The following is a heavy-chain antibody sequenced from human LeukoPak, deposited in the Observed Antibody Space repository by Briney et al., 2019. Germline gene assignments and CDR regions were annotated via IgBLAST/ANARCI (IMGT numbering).Heavy chain of an antibody. Sequence: GGSLRLSCAASGFTFSSYAMSWVRQAPGKGLEWVSAISGSGGSTYYADSVKGRFTISRDNSKNTLYLQINSLRAEDTAVYYCAKHNDYGDYYFDYWGQGTLVTVSS. CDR2: ISGSGGST. D-gene: IGHD4-17*01. V-gene: IGHV3-23*01. CDR3: AKHNDYGDYYFDY. CDR1: GFTFSSYA. J-gene: IGHJ4*02.